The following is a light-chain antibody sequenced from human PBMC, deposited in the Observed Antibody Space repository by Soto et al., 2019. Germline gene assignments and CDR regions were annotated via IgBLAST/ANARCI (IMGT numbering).Light chain of an antibody. Sequence: DTVLTQSPGTLSLSPGERATLSCSATQSVKSRYIACYQLKPGQAPRLLIYEASSRATGIPDRFSGGGSGTDFTLSISKVEPEDFAVYYCQQCGSSSTFGQGTRLEI. CDR1: QSVKSRY. CDR2: EAS. CDR3: QQCGSSST. V-gene: IGKV3-20*01. J-gene: IGKJ5*01.